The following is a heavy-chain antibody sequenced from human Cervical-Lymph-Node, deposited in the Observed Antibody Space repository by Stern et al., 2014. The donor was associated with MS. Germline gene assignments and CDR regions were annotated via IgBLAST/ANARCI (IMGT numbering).Heavy chain of an antibody. CDR1: GYTFNSNA. J-gene: IGHJ6*02. Sequence: QVQLVESGAEVKKPGSSVRVSCKASGYTFNSNAINWVRQAPGQGLEWMGWISASKGNTNYAQKFQGRVTMTTDTSTSTAYMELRSLRSDDTAIYFCASGYSGYDRDYYYSMDVWGQGTTVTVSS. D-gene: IGHD5-12*01. CDR2: ISASKGNT. CDR3: ASGYSGYDRDYYYSMDV. V-gene: IGHV1-18*01.